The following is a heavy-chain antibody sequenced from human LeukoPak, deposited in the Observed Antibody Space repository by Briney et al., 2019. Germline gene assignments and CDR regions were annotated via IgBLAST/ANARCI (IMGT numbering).Heavy chain of an antibody. J-gene: IGHJ6*02. V-gene: IGHV4-34*01. Sequence: SETLSLTCAVYGGSFSGYYWSWIRQPPGKGLEWIGEINHSGSTNYNPSLKSRVTISVDTSKNQFSPKLSSVTAADTAVYYCARGPYTAMDDYYYYGMDVWGQGTTVTVSS. CDR2: INHSGST. D-gene: IGHD5-18*01. CDR1: GGSFSGYY. CDR3: ARGPYTAMDDYYYYGMDV.